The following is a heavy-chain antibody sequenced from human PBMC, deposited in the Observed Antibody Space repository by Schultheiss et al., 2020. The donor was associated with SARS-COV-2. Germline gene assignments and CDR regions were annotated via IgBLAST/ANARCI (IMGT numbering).Heavy chain of an antibody. CDR3: AKSKGSSGLFDY. Sequence: GGSLRLSCAASGFTFSSYDMHWVRQATGKGLEWVSAIGTAGDPYYPGSVKGRFTISRDNSKNTLYLQMNSLRAEDTAVYYCAKSKGSSGLFDYWGQGTLVTVSS. V-gene: IGHV3-13*05. D-gene: IGHD6-13*01. CDR2: IGTAGDP. CDR1: GFTFSSYD. J-gene: IGHJ4*02.